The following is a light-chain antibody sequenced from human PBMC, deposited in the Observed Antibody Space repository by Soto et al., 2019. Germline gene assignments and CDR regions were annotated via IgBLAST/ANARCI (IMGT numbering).Light chain of an antibody. V-gene: IGLV2-14*01. Sequence: QSALTQPASVSGSPGQSITISCTGTSSDVGSYNYVSWYQKHPGKAPKLMIYDVTNRPSGVSNRFSGSKSGNTASLTISGLQAEDEADYYCSSYTSSSTQVIFGGGTKLTVL. CDR2: DVT. CDR1: SSDVGSYNY. J-gene: IGLJ2*01. CDR3: SSYTSSSTQVI.